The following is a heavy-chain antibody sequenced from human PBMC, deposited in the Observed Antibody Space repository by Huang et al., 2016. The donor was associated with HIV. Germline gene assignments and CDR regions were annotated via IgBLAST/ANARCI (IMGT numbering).Heavy chain of an antibody. CDR2: MNGDGSST. CDR1: GFTFSSYW. CDR3: ARGTRLTGLWYFDL. J-gene: IGHJ2*01. D-gene: IGHD7-27*01. V-gene: IGHV3-74*01. Sequence: EVQLVESGGGLVQPGGSLRLSCAASGFTFSSYWMHWVRQAPGKGMVWVSRMNGDGSSTNYADSVKGRFTISRNNAKNTLYVQVNSLRAEDTAVYYCARGTRLTGLWYFDLWGRGTLVSVSS.